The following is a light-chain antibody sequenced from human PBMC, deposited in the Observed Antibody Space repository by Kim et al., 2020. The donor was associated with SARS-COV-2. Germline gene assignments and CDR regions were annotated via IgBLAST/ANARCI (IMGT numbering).Light chain of an antibody. CDR1: SLRSYY. CDR2: GRN. J-gene: IGLJ2*01. CDR3: QSRDSGGKVI. V-gene: IGLV3-19*01. Sequence: SSELTQDPAVSVALGQTVRITCQGDSLRSYYATWYQQKPRQAPVLVIYGRNNRPSGIPDGFSGSTSGNTASLTISGAQAEDEADFYCQSRDSGGKVIFGGGTKVTVL.